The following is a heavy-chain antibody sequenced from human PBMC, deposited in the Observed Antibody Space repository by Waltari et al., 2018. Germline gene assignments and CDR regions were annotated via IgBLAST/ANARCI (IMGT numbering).Heavy chain of an antibody. V-gene: IGHV4-4*02. Sequence: QVQLQESGPGLVTPSGTLSLTCVVYGGSLSSGNWWSWVRQPPGKGLEWIGEIYHSGSTNYNPSLKSRLSISLDKSKNQFSLNLSSVTAADTAVYYCARDRGLRGGYDSWGKGTTVTVSS. CDR1: GGSLSSGNW. CDR2: IYHSGST. J-gene: IGHJ6*04. D-gene: IGHD5-12*01. CDR3: ARDRGLRGGYDS.